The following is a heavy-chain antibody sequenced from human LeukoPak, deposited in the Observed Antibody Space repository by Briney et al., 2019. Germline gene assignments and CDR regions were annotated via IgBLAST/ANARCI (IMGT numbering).Heavy chain of an antibody. CDR1: GFTFSSYW. J-gene: IGHJ1*01. Sequence: GRSLRLSCAASGFTFSSYWMSWVRQAPGRGLEWVANIKEDGSTKQYVDSVRGRFTISRDNAKRSLYLQMSSLKAEDSAVYYCARDERSGYYVHWGQGTLVTVSS. CDR3: ARDERSGYYVH. V-gene: IGHV3-7*01. CDR2: IKEDGSTK. D-gene: IGHD3-22*01.